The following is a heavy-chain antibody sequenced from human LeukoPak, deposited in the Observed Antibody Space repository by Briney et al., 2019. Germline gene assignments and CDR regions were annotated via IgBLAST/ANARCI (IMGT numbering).Heavy chain of an antibody. CDR3: ARTVAVAGDY. J-gene: IGHJ4*02. V-gene: IGHV3-30-3*01. Sequence: GRSLRLSCAASGFTFSSYAMHWVRQAPGKGLEWVAVISYDGSNKYYADSVKGRFTISRGNSKNTLYLQMNSLRAEDTAVYYCARTVAVAGDYWGQGTLVTVSS. D-gene: IGHD6-19*01. CDR2: ISYDGSNK. CDR1: GFTFSSYA.